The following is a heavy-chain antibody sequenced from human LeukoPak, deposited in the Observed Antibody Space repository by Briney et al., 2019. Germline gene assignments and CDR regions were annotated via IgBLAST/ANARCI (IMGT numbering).Heavy chain of an antibody. CDR1: GGSFSGYY. J-gene: IGHJ4*02. CDR2: INHSGST. CDR3: ARVDGYSGYAPADYFDY. Sequence: PSETLSLTCAVYGGSFSGYYWSWIRQPPGKGLEWIGEINHSGSTNYNPSLKSRVTISVDTSKNQFSLKLSSVTAADTAVYYCARVDGYSGYAPADYFDYWGQGTLVTVSS. D-gene: IGHD5-12*01. V-gene: IGHV4-34*01.